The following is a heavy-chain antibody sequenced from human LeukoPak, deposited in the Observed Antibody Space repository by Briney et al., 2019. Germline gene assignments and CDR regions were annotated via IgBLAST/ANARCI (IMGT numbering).Heavy chain of an antibody. Sequence: PGGSLRLSCAASGFTFSSYSMNWVRQAPGKGLEWVSSISSSSSYIYYADSVKGRFTISRDNAKNTLYLQMNSLRAEDTAVYYCARDPTSGGSNWFDPWGQGTLVTVSS. J-gene: IGHJ5*02. CDR2: ISSSSSYI. CDR3: ARDPTSGGSNWFDP. D-gene: IGHD3-10*01. V-gene: IGHV3-21*01. CDR1: GFTFSSYS.